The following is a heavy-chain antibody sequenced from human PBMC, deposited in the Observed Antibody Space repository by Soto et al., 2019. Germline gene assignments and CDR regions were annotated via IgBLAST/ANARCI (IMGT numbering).Heavy chain of an antibody. CDR3: AHRVLRSVFGLVTTTAIYFDF. Sequence: QITLNESGPTVVRPTETLTLTCRFSGFSLTTSGVGVGWIRQSPGKAPEWLALIYWDDDKRYSASLKGRLTFPKDTSKNQVVLTVSDLDPTDTATYYCAHRVLRSVFGLVTTTAIYFDFWGQGTPVAVSS. CDR1: GFSLTTSGVG. D-gene: IGHD3-3*01. J-gene: IGHJ4*02. CDR2: IYWDDDK. V-gene: IGHV2-5*02.